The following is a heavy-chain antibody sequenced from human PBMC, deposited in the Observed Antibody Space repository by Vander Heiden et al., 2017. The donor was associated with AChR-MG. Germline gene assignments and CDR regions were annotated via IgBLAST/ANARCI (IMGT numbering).Heavy chain of an antibody. CDR2: ISGSGYNT. J-gene: IGHJ5*02. CDR1: GFTFTNYA. V-gene: IGHV3-23*01. Sequence: EVQLLESGGTLVQPGGSLRLSCAASGFTFTNYAMSWVRQGQGKGLEWVSAISGSGYNTYYADSVKGRFTISRDNSKNTLYLQMNSLRAEDTALYYCAKEVKFSGAFDPWGQGTLVTVSS. CDR3: AKEVKFSGAFDP. D-gene: IGHD7-27*01.